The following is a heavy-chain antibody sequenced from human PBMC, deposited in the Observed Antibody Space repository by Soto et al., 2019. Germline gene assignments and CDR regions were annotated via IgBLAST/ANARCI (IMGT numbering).Heavy chain of an antibody. CDR2: IYVTGAV. CDR3: ARLRIATNNYKWFDP. V-gene: IGHV4-31*03. Sequence: SETLSLTCSVSGAALNSGNYYWRWIRQVPGKGLEWIGHIYVTGAVDYNPSLGDRITISQDTSERQFSLNLRLVTAADTAVYYCARLRIATNNYKWFDPWGQGTLVTVSS. J-gene: IGHJ5*02. CDR1: GAALNSGNYY. D-gene: IGHD2-21*01.